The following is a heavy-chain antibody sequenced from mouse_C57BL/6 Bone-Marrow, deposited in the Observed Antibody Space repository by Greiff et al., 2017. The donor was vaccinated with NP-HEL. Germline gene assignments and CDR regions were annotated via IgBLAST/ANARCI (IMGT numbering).Heavy chain of an antibody. Sequence: QVQLKESGAELVKPGASVKLSCKASGYTFTSYWMHWVKQRPGQGLEWIGMIHPNSGSTNYNEKFKSKATLTVDKSSSTAYMQLSSLTSEDSAVDDCAGDGDDQSPYFDDWGKGTTLTVSS. CDR1: GYTFTSYW. CDR2: IHPNSGST. J-gene: IGHJ2*01. D-gene: IGHD2-2*01. CDR3: AGDGDDQSPYFDD. V-gene: IGHV1-64*01.